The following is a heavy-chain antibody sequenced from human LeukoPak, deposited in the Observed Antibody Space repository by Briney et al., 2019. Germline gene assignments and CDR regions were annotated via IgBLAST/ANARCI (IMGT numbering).Heavy chain of an antibody. Sequence: SETLSLTCTVSGGSISSYYWSWIRQPPGKGLEWIGYIYYSGSTNYNPSLKSRVTISVDTSKNQFSLKLSSVTAADTAVYYCARGGYYGSGSYYKGHAFDIWGQGTMVTVSS. J-gene: IGHJ3*02. CDR3: ARGGYYGSGSYYKGHAFDI. CDR2: IYYSGST. D-gene: IGHD3-10*01. V-gene: IGHV4-59*01. CDR1: GGSISSYY.